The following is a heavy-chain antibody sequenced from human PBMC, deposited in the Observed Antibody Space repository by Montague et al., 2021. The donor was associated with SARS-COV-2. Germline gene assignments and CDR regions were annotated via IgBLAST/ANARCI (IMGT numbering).Heavy chain of an antibody. D-gene: IGHD3-10*01. CDR3: ARAVSVRRAVNWFDP. CDR1: GGSMSDHH. J-gene: IGHJ5*02. CDR2: GYNCGGI. Sequence: SETLSLTCTVSGGSMSDHHCAWIRKPPRPGLDWLAYGYNCGGINTNAXLKSRVTMSVDTSKNQFSLKLTSVTAADTAVYYCARAVSVRRAVNWFDPWGQGTLVTVSS. V-gene: IGHV4-59*11.